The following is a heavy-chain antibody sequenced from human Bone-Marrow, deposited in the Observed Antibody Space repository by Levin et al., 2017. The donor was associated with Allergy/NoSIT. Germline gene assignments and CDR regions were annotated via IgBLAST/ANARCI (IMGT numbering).Heavy chain of an antibody. CDR1: GFPLSDYH. CDR2: ITDSGTFI. D-gene: IGHD4-11*01. V-gene: IGHV3-11*05. CDR3: ARDRLGARAFDI. J-gene: IGHJ3*02. Sequence: SCEASGFPLSDYHMTWIRQAPGKGQEWVAYITDSGTFIKYEDSVRGRFTIPRDNAKNSLYLQMDSLRVEDTAVYYCARDRLGARAFDIWGQGTMVTVSS.